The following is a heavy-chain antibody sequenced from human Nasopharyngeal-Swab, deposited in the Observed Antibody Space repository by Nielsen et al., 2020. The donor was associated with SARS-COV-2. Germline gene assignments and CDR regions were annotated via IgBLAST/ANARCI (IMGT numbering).Heavy chain of an antibody. Sequence: GSLRLSCTVSGGSISSYYWSWIRQPPGKGLEWIGYIYYSGSTYYNPSLKSRVTISVDTSKDQFSLKLSSVTAADTAVYYCASRRITISPWFDPWGQGTLVTVSS. CDR3: ASRRITISPWFDP. CDR2: IYYSGST. D-gene: IGHD3-3*01. J-gene: IGHJ5*02. CDR1: GGSISSYY. V-gene: IGHV4-59*12.